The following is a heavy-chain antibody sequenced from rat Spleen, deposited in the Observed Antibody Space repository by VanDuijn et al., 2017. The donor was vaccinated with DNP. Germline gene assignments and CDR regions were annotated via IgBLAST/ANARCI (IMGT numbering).Heavy chain of an antibody. V-gene: IGHV5-22*01. CDR2: ISYDGSSI. Sequence: EVQLVESGGGLVQPGRSLKLSCATSGFTFSDYYMAWVRQAPKKGLEWVASISYDGSSIYYGDSVKGRFTISRGNAEGTLNLQMNSLRSEDTATYYCASHTYYGYDYFVYWGQGVMVTVSS. CDR1: GFTFSDYY. CDR3: ASHTYYGYDYFVY. D-gene: IGHD1-9*01. J-gene: IGHJ2*01.